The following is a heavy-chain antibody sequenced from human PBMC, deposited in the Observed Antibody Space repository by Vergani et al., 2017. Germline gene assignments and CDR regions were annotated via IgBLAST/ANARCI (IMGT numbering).Heavy chain of an antibody. CDR2: ISGSGGNT. V-gene: IGHV3-23*01. CDR1: GFTFSSYA. CDR3: AKAQYPNCKGGNCYSYYYGLDL. Sequence: EVQLLESGGNLIQPGGSLRLSCGASGFTFSSYAMTWVRLAPGKGLQWVSAISGSGGNTFYTDSVKGRFTISRDNSKDTLYLQMNSLRVEDTAIYYCAKAQYPNCKGGNCYSYYYGLDLWGQGTTVTVSS. J-gene: IGHJ6*02. D-gene: IGHD2-21*01.